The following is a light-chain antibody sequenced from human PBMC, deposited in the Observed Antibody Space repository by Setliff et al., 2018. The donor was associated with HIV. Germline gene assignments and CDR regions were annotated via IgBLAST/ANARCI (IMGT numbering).Light chain of an antibody. J-gene: IGLJ2*01. CDR3: CSYAGGDTWI. CDR1: SSDVGDYES. V-gene: IGLV2-23*02. Sequence: LAQPASVSGSPGQSITISCTGSSSDVGDYESVSWYQQNPGEVPKLMIYDVTKRPSGVSNRFSGSKSGNTASLTTSGLQGEDEADYFCCSYAGGDTWIFGGGTKVTVL. CDR2: DVT.